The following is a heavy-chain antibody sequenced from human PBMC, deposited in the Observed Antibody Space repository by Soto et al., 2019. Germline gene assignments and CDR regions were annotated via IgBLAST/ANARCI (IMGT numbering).Heavy chain of an antibody. V-gene: IGHV3-21*01. CDR1: GFTFSSYS. Sequence: GGSLRLSCAASGFTFSSYSMNWVRQAPGKGLEWVSSISSSSSYIYYADSVKGRFTISRDNAKNSLYLQMNSLRAEDTAVYYCARDDDYCSGGSCYLDLSSWGKGTLVTVSP. D-gene: IGHD2-15*01. J-gene: IGHJ5*02. CDR2: ISSSSSYI. CDR3: ARDDDYCSGGSCYLDLSS.